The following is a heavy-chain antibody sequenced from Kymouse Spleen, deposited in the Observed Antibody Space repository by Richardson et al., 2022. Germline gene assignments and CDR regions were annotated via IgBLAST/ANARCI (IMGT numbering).Heavy chain of an antibody. CDR1: GFTFDDYA. CDR3: AKGGFLEWLSLFDY. J-gene: IGHJ4*02. Sequence: EVQLVESGGGLVQPGRSLRLSCAASGFTFDDYAMHWVRQAPGKGLEWVSGISWNSGSIGYADSVKGRFTISRDNAKNSLYLQMNSLRAEDTALYYCAKGGFLEWLSLFDYWGQGTLVTVSS. V-gene: IGHV3-9*01. D-gene: IGHD3-3*01. CDR2: ISWNSGSI.